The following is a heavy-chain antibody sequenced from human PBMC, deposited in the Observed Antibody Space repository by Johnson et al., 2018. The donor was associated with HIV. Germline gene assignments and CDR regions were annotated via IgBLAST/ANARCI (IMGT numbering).Heavy chain of an antibody. V-gene: IGHV3-66*04. CDR1: GFTFSTYD. CDR3: ARLPVTTNSEDAFDI. J-gene: IGHJ3*02. CDR2: IYSGGST. Sequence: VQLVESGGGLVQPGGSLRLSCAASGFTFSTYDMHWVRQGIGEGLEWVSAIYSGGSTYYADSVKGRFTISRDNSKNTLYLQMNSLRAEDTAIYYCARLPVTTNSEDAFDIWCQGTMVTVSS. D-gene: IGHD4-17*01.